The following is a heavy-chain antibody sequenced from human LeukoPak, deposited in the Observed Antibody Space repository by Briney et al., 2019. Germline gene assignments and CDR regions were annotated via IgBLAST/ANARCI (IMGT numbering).Heavy chain of an antibody. V-gene: IGHV3-23*01. D-gene: IGHD3-22*01. CDR3: AKDGSMVSHYYDSSGYFEGAFDI. J-gene: IGHJ3*02. CDR2: ISGRGDSST. Sequence: GSLRPSCAASGFTFSSYGMTWVRQTPGKGLEWISSISGRGDSSTYYADSVKGRFTISRDNSKNTLYLQMNSLRAEDTAVYYCAKDGSMVSHYYDSSGYFEGAFDIWGQGTMVTVSS. CDR1: GFTFSSYG.